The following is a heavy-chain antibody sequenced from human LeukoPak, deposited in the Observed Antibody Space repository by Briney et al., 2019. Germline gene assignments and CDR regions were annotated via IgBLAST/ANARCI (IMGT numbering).Heavy chain of an antibody. J-gene: IGHJ4*02. V-gene: IGHV4-39*07. CDR2: IYYSGST. Sequence: SETLSLTCTVSGGSISSSSYYWGWIRQPPGKGLEWIGSIYYSGSTYYNPSLKSRVTISVDTSKNQFSLKLSSVTAADTAVYYCASGASYYDSSGYYSLDYWGQGTLVTVSS. D-gene: IGHD3-22*01. CDR1: GGSISSSSYY. CDR3: ASGASYYDSSGYYSLDY.